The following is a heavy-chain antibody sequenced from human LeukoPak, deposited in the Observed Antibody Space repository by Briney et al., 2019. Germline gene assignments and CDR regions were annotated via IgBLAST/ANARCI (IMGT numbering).Heavy chain of an antibody. CDR2: VHYSGST. D-gene: IGHD3-10*01. CDR3: ARVEEGYGSGRRGNFYYYYMDV. J-gene: IGHJ6*03. Sequence: SETLSPTCTVSGGSISSSSYYWSWIRQPPGKGLEWIGYVHYSGSTNYNPSLKSRVTISVDTSKNQFSLKLSSVTTADTAVYYCARVEEGYGSGRRGNFYYYYMDVWGKGTTVTISS. CDR1: GGSISSSSYY. V-gene: IGHV4-61*01.